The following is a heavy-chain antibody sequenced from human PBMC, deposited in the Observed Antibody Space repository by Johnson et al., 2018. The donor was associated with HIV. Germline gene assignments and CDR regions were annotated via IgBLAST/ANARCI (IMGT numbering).Heavy chain of an antibody. J-gene: IGHJ3*02. CDR2: IWYDGSNK. CDR3: ANWAYYYGSGYAFGI. Sequence: QVQLVESGGGVVQPGRFLRLSCAASGFSFSGYGMHWVRQAPGKGLEWVAVIWYDGSNKYYADSVRGRFTISRDNSKNTLYLQMNSLRAEDTAVYYCANWAYYYGSGYAFGIWGQGTMVTVSS. CDR1: GFSFSGYG. D-gene: IGHD3-10*01. V-gene: IGHV3-33*06.